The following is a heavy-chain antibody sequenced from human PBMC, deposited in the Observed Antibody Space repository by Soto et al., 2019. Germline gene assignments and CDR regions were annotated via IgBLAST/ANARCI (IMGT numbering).Heavy chain of an antibody. CDR3: AKSYTDYWSHVAR. Sequence: GGSLRLSCAASGFTFSSYAMSWVRQAPGKGLEWVSTISNSGDNTYYAASVRGRFTISRDLSKNTVSLQMNSLTAEDTAIYYCAKSYTDYWSHVARWGRGTLVTVSS. CDR2: ISNSGDNT. J-gene: IGHJ4*02. CDR1: GFTFSSYA. V-gene: IGHV3-23*01. D-gene: IGHD2-8*02.